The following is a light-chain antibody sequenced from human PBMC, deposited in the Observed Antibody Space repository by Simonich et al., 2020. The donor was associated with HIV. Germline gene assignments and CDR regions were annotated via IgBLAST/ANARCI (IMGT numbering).Light chain of an antibody. Sequence: EIVMTQSPATLSVSPGKRATPSCRASQSVSSNFAWYQQKPGQAPRLLIYGASTRATGIPARFSGSGSGTEFTLTISSLQSEDFAVYYCQQYNNWPLTFGQGTRLEIK. J-gene: IGKJ5*01. CDR2: GAS. V-gene: IGKV3-15*01. CDR3: QQYNNWPLT. CDR1: QSVSSN.